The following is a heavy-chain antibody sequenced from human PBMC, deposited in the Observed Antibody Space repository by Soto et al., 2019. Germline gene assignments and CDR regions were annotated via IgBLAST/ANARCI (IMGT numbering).Heavy chain of an antibody. V-gene: IGHV1-69*13. Sequence: SVKVSCKASGGTFSSYAISWVRQAPGQGLEWMGGIIPIFGTANYAQKFQGRVTITADESTSTAYMELSSLRSEDAAVYYCARDRRAVSGMVYDDYGMDVWGQ. CDR1: GGTFSSYA. CDR3: ARDRRAVSGMVYDDYGMDV. D-gene: IGHD6-19*01. CDR2: IIPIFGTA. J-gene: IGHJ6*02.